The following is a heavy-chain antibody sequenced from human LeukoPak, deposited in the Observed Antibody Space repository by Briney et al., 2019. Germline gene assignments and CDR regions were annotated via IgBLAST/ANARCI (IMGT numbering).Heavy chain of an antibody. CDR1: GGTFSSYA. CDR3: ARGTDYYASSGYR. D-gene: IGHD3-22*01. J-gene: IGHJ4*02. Sequence: SVKVSCKASGGTFSSYAISWVRQAPGQGLEWMGRIIPILGIANYAQKFQGRVTITADKSTSTAYMELSSLRSEDTAVYYCARGTDYYASSGYRWGQGTLVTVSS. V-gene: IGHV1-69*04. CDR2: IIPILGIA.